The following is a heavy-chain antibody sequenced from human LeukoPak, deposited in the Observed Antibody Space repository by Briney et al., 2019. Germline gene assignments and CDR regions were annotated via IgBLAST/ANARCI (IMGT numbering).Heavy chain of an antibody. J-gene: IGHJ4*02. CDR3: ARDPRTVRI. D-gene: IGHD1-1*01. Sequence: GGSLRLPCAASGFTFTDSYMTWVRQAPGKGLEWLSYISGSGDDTNYADSVRGRFTISRDNAKNPLYLQMNSLRVEDTAVYYCARDPRTVRIWGQGTLVTVSS. V-gene: IGHV3-11*06. CDR1: GFTFTDSY. CDR2: ISGSGDDT.